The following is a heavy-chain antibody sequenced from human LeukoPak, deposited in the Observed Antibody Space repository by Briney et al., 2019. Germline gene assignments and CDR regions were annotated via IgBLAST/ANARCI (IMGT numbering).Heavy chain of an antibody. D-gene: IGHD3-22*01. Sequence: GGSLGLSCAASGFTFSSYEMNWVRQAPGKGLEWVSYISSSGSAIYYADSVKGRFTISRDNAKNSLYLQMNSLRAEDTAVYYCARGGYYDSSGYFGFDYWGQGTLVTVSS. CDR2: ISSSGSAI. V-gene: IGHV3-48*03. CDR3: ARGGYYDSSGYFGFDY. CDR1: GFTFSSYE. J-gene: IGHJ4*02.